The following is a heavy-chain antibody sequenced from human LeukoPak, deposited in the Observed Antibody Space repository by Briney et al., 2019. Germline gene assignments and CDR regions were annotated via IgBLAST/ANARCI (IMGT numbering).Heavy chain of an antibody. CDR1: GFTFSGYS. J-gene: IGHJ4*02. Sequence: GGSLRLSCAASGFTFSGYSMNWVRQAPGMGLEWVSSISSSSSYIYYADSVKGRFTISRDNAKNSLYLQMNSLRAEDTAVYYCATGRDCSGGSCYSVYWGQGTLVTVSS. D-gene: IGHD2-15*01. V-gene: IGHV3-21*01. CDR3: ATGRDCSGGSCYSVY. CDR2: ISSSSSYI.